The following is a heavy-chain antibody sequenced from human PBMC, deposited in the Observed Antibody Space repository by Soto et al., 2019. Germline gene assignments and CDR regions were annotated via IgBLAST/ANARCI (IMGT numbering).Heavy chain of an antibody. D-gene: IGHD2-8*01. Sequence: QITLKESGPPLVKPTQTLTLTCTFSGFSFSTSGVGVGWIRQPPGKALECLALLYWGDDKRYRPSPKSRLTFTKDTSKSQVVLSMTNMDPVDTGTYYCLYASGPEFDSLGQGTPVTVCS. J-gene: IGHJ4*02. CDR2: LYWGDDK. V-gene: IGHV2-5*04. CDR3: LYASGPEFDS. CDR1: GFSFSTSGVG.